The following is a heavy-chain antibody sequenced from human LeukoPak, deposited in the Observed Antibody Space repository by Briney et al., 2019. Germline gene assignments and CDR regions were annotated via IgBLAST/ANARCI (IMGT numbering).Heavy chain of an antibody. CDR1: GGSISSSLYY. V-gene: IGHV4-39*07. Sequence: SETLSLTCTVSGGSISSSLYYWGWIRQPPGKGLEWIGTIYYSGSTYYNPSLKGRVTISVDTSKNQFSLKLSSVTAADTAVYYCARSSEGRYYYDSSGFSYYYYYMDVWGKGTTVTISS. CDR2: IYYSGST. J-gene: IGHJ6*03. CDR3: ARSSEGRYYYDSSGFSYYYYYMDV. D-gene: IGHD3-22*01.